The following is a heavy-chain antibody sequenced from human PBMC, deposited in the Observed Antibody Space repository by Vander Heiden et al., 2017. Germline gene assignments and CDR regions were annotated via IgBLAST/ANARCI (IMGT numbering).Heavy chain of an antibody. CDR2: ISYDGSNK. J-gene: IGHJ6*02. V-gene: IGHV3-30*18. Sequence: QVQLVESGGGVVQPGRSLRLSCAASGFTFSSYGMHWVRQAPGKGLEWVAVISYDGSNKDYADSVKGRFTISRDNSKNTLYLQMNSLRAEDTAVYYCAKDNSLNYGSGRGGSALDVWGQGTTVTVSS. CDR3: AKDNSLNYGSGRGGSALDV. CDR1: GFTFSSYG. D-gene: IGHD3-10*01.